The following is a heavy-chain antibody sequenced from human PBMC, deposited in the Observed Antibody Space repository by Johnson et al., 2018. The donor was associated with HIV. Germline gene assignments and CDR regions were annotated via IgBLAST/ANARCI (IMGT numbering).Heavy chain of an antibody. Sequence: QVQLVESGGGVVQPEKSLRLSCAASGFTFSSYALHWVRQAPGKGLEWVAVISYDANNKYYADAVKGRFTISRDNSKNTVYLQMNSLRAEDTAVYYCAGVTMIVVVMQAFDIWGQGTMVTVSS. CDR2: ISYDANNK. D-gene: IGHD3-22*01. V-gene: IGHV3-30*04. J-gene: IGHJ3*02. CDR1: GFTFSSYA. CDR3: AGVTMIVVVMQAFDI.